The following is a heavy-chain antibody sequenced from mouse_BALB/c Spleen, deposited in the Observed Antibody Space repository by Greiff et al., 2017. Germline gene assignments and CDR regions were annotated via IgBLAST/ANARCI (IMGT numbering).Heavy chain of an antibody. V-gene: IGHV5-6-4*01. Sequence: EVKLMESGGGLVKPGGSLKLSCAASGFTFSSYTMSWVRQTPEKRLEWVATISSGGSYTYYPDSVKGRFTISRDNAKNTLYLQMSSLKSEDTAMYYCTRAEGAMDYWGQGTSVTVSS. CDR3: TRAEGAMDY. CDR2: ISSGGSYT. J-gene: IGHJ4*01. CDR1: GFTFSSYT.